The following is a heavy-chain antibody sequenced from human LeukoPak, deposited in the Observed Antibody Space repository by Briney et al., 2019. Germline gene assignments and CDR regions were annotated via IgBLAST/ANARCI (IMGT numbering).Heavy chain of an antibody. Sequence: SETLSLTCTVSGGSISSSTYSWGWIRQPPGKGLEWIGSIYYSGSTYYNPSLKSRVTISVDTSKNQFSLKLSSVTAADTAVYYCAREGHYGSGYPFDYWGQGTLVTVSS. CDR2: IYYSGST. V-gene: IGHV4-39*07. CDR1: GGSISSSTYS. J-gene: IGHJ4*02. CDR3: AREGHYGSGYPFDY. D-gene: IGHD3-10*01.